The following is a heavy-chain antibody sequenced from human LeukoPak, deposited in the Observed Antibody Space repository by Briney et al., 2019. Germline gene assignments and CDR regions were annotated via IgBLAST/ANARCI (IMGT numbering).Heavy chain of an antibody. CDR2: IIPIFGTA. J-gene: IGHJ4*02. D-gene: IGHD1-26*01. Sequence: GASVTVSCKASGGTFSSYAISWVRQAPGQGLEWMGGIIPIFGTANYAQKFQGRVTITTDESTSTAYMELSSLRSEDTAVYYCASNSGSYYTPFDYWGQGTPVTVSS. CDR3: ASNSGSYYTPFDY. V-gene: IGHV1-69*05. CDR1: GGTFSSYA.